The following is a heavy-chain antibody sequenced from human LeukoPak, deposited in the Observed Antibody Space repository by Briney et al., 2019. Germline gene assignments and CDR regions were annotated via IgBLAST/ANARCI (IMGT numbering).Heavy chain of an antibody. CDR1: GYTFTDYY. Sequence: GASVKVSCKASGYTFTDYYMHWVRQAPGQGLEWMGWINPNSGGTNYAQKFQGRVTMTRDTSISTAYMELSRLRSDDTAVYYCARVVAKRVSSIDYWGQGTLVTVSS. D-gene: IGHD1-1*01. J-gene: IGHJ4*02. CDR3: ARVVAKRVSSIDY. CDR2: INPNSGGT. V-gene: IGHV1-2*02.